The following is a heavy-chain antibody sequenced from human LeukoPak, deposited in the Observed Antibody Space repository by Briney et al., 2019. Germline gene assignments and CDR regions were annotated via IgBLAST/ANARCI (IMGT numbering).Heavy chain of an antibody. Sequence: GGSLRLSCAASGFTFSSYGMHWVRQAPGKGLEWVAVIWYDGSNKYYADSVKGRFTISRDNSKNTLYLQMNSLRAEDTAVYYCGKDYGDYYYHGIDVWGQGTTVTGSS. J-gene: IGHJ6*02. V-gene: IGHV3-33*06. CDR3: GKDYGDYYYHGIDV. CDR2: IWYDGSNK. CDR1: GFTFSSYG. D-gene: IGHD3-10*01.